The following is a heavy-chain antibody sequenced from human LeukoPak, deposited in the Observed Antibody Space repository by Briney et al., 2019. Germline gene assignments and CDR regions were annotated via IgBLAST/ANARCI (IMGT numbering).Heavy chain of an antibody. Sequence: SETLSLTCTVSGGSISRNSDYWGWIRQPPGKGLEWIGSIYYGGSTYYNPSLKSRVTISVDTSKNQFSLNLSSVTAADTAVYYCARTQLWSENWFGPWGQGTLVTVSS. D-gene: IGHD5-18*01. CDR1: GGSISRNSDY. CDR3: ARTQLWSENWFGP. V-gene: IGHV4-39*07. J-gene: IGHJ5*02. CDR2: IYYGGST.